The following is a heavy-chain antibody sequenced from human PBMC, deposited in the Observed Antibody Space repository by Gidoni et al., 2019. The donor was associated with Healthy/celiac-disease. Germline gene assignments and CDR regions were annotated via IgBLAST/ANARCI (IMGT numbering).Heavy chain of an antibody. J-gene: IGHJ4*02. CDR1: GFHFSSYA. Sequence: EVRQLESGGGLVQPGGSLRRSCAASGFHFSSYAMSWVRQAPGKGLEWVSAISGSGGSTYYADSVKGRFTISRDNSKNTLYLQMNSLRAEDTAVYYCAKDRYYYDSSGYYEWDYWGQGTLVTVSS. CDR2: ISGSGGST. D-gene: IGHD3-22*01. CDR3: AKDRYYYDSSGYYEWDY. V-gene: IGHV3-23*01.